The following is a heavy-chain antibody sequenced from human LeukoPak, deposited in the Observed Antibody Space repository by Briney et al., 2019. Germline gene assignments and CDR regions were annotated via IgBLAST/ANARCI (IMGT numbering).Heavy chain of an antibody. J-gene: IGHJ4*02. CDR1: GFTFSSYG. CDR3: AKDLGSTVSLRYYFDY. V-gene: IGHV3-30*18. D-gene: IGHD4-17*01. Sequence: GGSLRLSCAASGFTFSSYGMHWVRQAPGKGLEWVAVISYDGNNKYYADSVKGRFTISRDNSKNTLYLQMNSLRAEDTAVYYCAKDLGSTVSLRYYFDYWGQGTLVTVSS. CDR2: ISYDGNNK.